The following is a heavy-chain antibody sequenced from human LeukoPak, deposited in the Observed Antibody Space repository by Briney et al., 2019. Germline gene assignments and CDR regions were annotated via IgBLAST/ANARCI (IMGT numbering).Heavy chain of an antibody. J-gene: IGHJ4*02. Sequence: SVKVSCKASEGTFSSYAISWVRQAPGQGLEWMGGIIPIFGTANYAQKFQGRVTITADESTSTAYMELSSLRSEDTAVYYCARGPFSSGWYAKQFDYWGQGTLVTVSS. V-gene: IGHV1-69*01. CDR1: EGTFSSYA. D-gene: IGHD6-19*01. CDR3: ARGPFSSGWYAKQFDY. CDR2: IIPIFGTA.